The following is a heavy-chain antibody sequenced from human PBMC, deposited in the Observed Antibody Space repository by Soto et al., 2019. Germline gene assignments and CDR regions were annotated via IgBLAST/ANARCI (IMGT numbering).Heavy chain of an antibody. CDR1: GFTVSSNY. CDR2: IYSGGST. CDR3: ARVMDPVVRAFDI. V-gene: IGHV3-66*01. Sequence: GGSLRLSCAASGFTVSSNYMSWVRQAPGKGLEWVSVIYSGGSTYYADCVKGRFTISRDNSKNTLYLQMNSLRAEDTAVYYCARVMDPVVRAFDIWGQGTMVTVSS. D-gene: IGHD2-21*01. J-gene: IGHJ3*02.